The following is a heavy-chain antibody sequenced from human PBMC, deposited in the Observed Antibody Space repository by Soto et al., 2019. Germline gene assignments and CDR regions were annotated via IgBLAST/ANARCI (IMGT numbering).Heavy chain of an antibody. J-gene: IGHJ4*02. CDR1: GYTLTNYA. Sequence: QVQLVQSAAEVKKPGASVKVSCKASGYTLTNYAISWVRQAPGQGPEWMGWINTYNGNSNYAQKFQGRVTMTTDTSTNTAYMELRSLTSGGTAVYYLARDCTGCSCFCIYWGQGTLVTVSS. D-gene: IGHD2-15*01. CDR2: INTYNGNS. V-gene: IGHV1-18*01. CDR3: ARDCTGCSCFCIY.